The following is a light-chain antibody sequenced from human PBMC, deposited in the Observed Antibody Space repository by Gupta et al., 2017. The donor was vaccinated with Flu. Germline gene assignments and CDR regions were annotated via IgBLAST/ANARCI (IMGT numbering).Light chain of an antibody. CDR2: EVS. V-gene: IGLV2-8*01. Sequence: QSALTQPPSASGSPGQSVTISCTGTTTDVGGYNYVSWYQQHPDKAPKLIIYEVSKRSSGVPGRFSGSKSGNTASLTVSGLQAEDEADYYCSSFAASNDLVFGTGTKVTVL. CDR1: TTDVGGYNY. CDR3: SSFAASNDLV. J-gene: IGLJ1*01.